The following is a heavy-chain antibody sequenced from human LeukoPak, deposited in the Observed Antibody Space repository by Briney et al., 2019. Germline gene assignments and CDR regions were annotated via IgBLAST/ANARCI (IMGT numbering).Heavy chain of an antibody. CDR3: ARVVPDSSGGCLY. CDR1: GFTFSTYE. CDR2: MRSSGDTV. D-gene: IGHD3-22*01. J-gene: IGHJ4*02. Sequence: GGSLRLSCAASGFTFSTYEMNCVRQGPGEGLEWGSYMRSSGDTVYSTETVKCRFSLSRDTAQNSLYLQMNNLIAEDTAVYYCARVVPDSSGGCLYWGQGTLVTVSS. V-gene: IGHV3-48*03.